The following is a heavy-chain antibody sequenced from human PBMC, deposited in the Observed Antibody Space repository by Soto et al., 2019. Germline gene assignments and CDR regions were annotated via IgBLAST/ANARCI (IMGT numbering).Heavy chain of an antibody. CDR3: AKEVGRRNDIVLMVYASPYFDY. V-gene: IGHV3-30*18. CDR2: ISYDGSNK. J-gene: IGHJ4*02. Sequence: QVQLVESGGGVVQPGRSLRLSCAASGFTFSSYGMHWVRQAPGKGLEWVAVISYDGSNKYYADSVKGRFTISRDNSKNTLYLQMNSLRAEDTAVYYCAKEVGRRNDIVLMVYASPYFDYWGQGTLVTVSS. D-gene: IGHD2-8*01. CDR1: GFTFSSYG.